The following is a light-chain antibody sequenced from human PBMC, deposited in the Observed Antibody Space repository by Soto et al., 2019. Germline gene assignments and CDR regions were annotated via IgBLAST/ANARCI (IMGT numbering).Light chain of an antibody. CDR3: QQYNEWPLT. CDR2: GTS. CDR1: QSVNDN. J-gene: IGKJ4*01. V-gene: IGKV3-15*01. Sequence: IVMTQSPATLSVSPGERATLSCRASQSVNDNLAWYQHKPGQAPRLLMYGTSIMSTGIPARFSGSGSETEFTLTIGSLQSEDFAVYYCQQYNEWPLTFGGGTKVDNK.